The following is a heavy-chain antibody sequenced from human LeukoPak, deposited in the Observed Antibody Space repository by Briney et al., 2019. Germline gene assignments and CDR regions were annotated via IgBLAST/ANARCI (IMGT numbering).Heavy chain of an antibody. CDR2: ISSRDNTI. CDR1: GFTFSDHF. J-gene: IGHJ3*02. CDR3: ARKGSGSYLGDAFDI. D-gene: IGHD1-26*01. V-gene: IGHV3-11*04. Sequence: GGSLRLSCAASGFTFSDHFMTWIRQAPGKGLEWVSYISSRDNTIFYADSVKGRFTISRDNAKNSLYLQMNSLRAEDTAVYYCARKGSGSYLGDAFDIWGQGTMVTVSS.